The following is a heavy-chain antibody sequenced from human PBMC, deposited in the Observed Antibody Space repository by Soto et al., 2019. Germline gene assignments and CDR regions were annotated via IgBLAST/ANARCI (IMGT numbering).Heavy chain of an antibody. D-gene: IGHD2-8*01. J-gene: IGHJ4*02. Sequence: EVQLVESGGDLVQPGGSLRLSCAASGFTFNRHWMTWVRQAPGKGLEWVANIKEDGIDKYYVDSVRGRFTISRDNAKNSLYLQMDSLRAEDTAVYYCARRLGNCPISSCRSREYWGQRTLVNVS. V-gene: IGHV3-7*05. CDR3: ARRLGNCPISSCRSREY. CDR2: IKEDGIDK. CDR1: GFTFNRHW.